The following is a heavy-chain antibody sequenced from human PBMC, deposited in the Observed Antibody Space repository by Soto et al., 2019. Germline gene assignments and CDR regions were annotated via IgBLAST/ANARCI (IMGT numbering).Heavy chain of an antibody. CDR1: GGSISSYY. J-gene: IGHJ6*03. D-gene: IGHD6-19*01. CDR2: IYYSGST. CDR3: ARQVVARIALAGTLGIYYYHSYMDV. Sequence: SETLSLTCTVSGGSISSYYWSWIRQPPGKGLEWDGYIYYSGSTNYNPSLKSRVTISVDTSKNQFSLRLSSVTAADTAVYYCARQVVARIALAGTLGIYYYHSYMDVWGKGTTVTVSS. V-gene: IGHV4-59*08.